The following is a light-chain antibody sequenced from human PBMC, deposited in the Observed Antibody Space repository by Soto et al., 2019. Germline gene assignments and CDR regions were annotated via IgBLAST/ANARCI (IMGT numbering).Light chain of an antibody. CDR1: QSISSW. CDR2: NAS. CDR3: QQYNSYPRT. V-gene: IGKV1-5*01. J-gene: IGKJ1*01. Sequence: DIQMTQSPSTLSAYVGARVTITCRASQSISSWLDWYQQKQGKAHNLLIYNASILESGVPSRFSGSRYGTAGTITIRSLQTEDGETYYGQQYNSYPRTFGQGTKVDNK.